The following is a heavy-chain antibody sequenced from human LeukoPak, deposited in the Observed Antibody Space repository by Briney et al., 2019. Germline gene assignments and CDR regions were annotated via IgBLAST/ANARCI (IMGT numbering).Heavy chain of an antibody. CDR2: IWYDGSNK. V-gene: IGHV3-33*03. CDR1: GFTFSSHG. CDR3: VRWADSRASDI. J-gene: IGHJ3*02. Sequence: GGSLRLSCAASGFTFSSHGMHWVRQAPGKGLEWVAVIWYDGSNKYYTDSVEGRFTISRDNSKNTLYLQMNSLRGEDTAVYYCVRWADSRASDIWGQGTMVTVSS. D-gene: IGHD4-23*01.